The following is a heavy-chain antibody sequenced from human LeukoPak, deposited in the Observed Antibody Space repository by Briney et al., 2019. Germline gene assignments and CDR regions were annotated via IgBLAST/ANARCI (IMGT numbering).Heavy chain of an antibody. CDR1: GGSISSYY. CDR2: IYYSGST. CDR3: WRGRGGGGISNNLCDP. D-gene: IGHD4-23*01. V-gene: IGHV4-59*01. Sequence: SETLSLTCTVSGGSISSYYWSWIRQPPGKGLEWIGYIYYSGSTNYNPSLKRRVSISVDTSKNQFSLKLSHVTTSAPAVYLCWRGRGGGGISNNLCDPCVQGTLVGVCS. J-gene: IGHJ5*02.